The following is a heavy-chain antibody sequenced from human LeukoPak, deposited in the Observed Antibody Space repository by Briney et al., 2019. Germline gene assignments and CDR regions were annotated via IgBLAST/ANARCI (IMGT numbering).Heavy chain of an antibody. V-gene: IGHV3-23*01. J-gene: IGHJ4*02. CDR1: GFTFSSYG. Sequence: GGSLRLSCATSGFTFSSYGMSWVRQAPGKGLEWVSAINTNGGSTYYADSVKGRFTISRDSSKTTLFLHMNGLRAEDTAVYYCAKDPDCTSGVCYTFFDYWGQGTLVTVSS. D-gene: IGHD2-8*01. CDR2: INTNGGST. CDR3: AKDPDCTSGVCYTFFDY.